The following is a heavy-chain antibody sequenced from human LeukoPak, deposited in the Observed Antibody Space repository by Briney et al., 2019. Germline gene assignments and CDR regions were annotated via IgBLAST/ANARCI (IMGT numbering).Heavy chain of an antibody. D-gene: IGHD3-10*02. V-gene: IGHV1-46*01. CDR3: ARGTMLGSGLYYFDY. CDR2: INPSGGST. Sequence: ASVTVSCTASGYTLTSYYMHWVRQAPGQGLEWMGIINPSGGSTSYAQKFQGRVTMTRDTSTSTVYMELSSLRAEDTAVYYCARGTMLGSGLYYFDYWGQGTLVTVSS. CDR1: GYTLTSYY. J-gene: IGHJ4*02.